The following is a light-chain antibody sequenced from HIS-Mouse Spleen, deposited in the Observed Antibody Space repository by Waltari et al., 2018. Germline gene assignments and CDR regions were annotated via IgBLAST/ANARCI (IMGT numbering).Light chain of an antibody. Sequence: SYELTQPPSVSVSPGQTARITCSGDALPKKYAYWYQQKSGQAPVLVIYEGSKRPSGIPETFSGSSSGTMATLTISGAQVEDDADYYCYSTDSSGNHRVFGGGTKLTVL. CDR2: EGS. CDR3: YSTDSSGNHRV. J-gene: IGLJ2*01. CDR1: ALPKKY. V-gene: IGLV3-10*01.